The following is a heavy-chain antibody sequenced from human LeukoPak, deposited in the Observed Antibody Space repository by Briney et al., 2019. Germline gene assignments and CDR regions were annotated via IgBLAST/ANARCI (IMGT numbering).Heavy chain of an antibody. V-gene: IGHV3-23*01. J-gene: IGHJ5*02. CDR3: VRCSSASCYGDRFDP. D-gene: IGHD2-2*01. CDR1: GFTFASYA. CDR2: ISADGST. Sequence: PGGSLRLSCAASGFTFASYAMTWVRQAPGKGLEWVSSISADGSTYYADSVKGRFTISRDNSRDTFFLEMNSLRAEDTALYCCVRCSSASCYGDRFDPWLEGTLVTDCS.